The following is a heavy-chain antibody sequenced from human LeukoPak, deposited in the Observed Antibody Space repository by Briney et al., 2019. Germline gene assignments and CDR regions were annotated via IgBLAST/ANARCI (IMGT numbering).Heavy chain of an antibody. Sequence: GESLKISCKGFGYTFNTHWIVWVRQMPGKGLEWMGIIYPGDSDTRYSPSFQGQVTISADKSISTAYLQWSSLKASDTAMYYCARLPYGAFDIWAKGQWSPSLQ. J-gene: IGHJ3*02. CDR1: GYTFNTHW. CDR2: IYPGDSDT. V-gene: IGHV5-51*01. CDR3: ARLPYGAFDI. D-gene: IGHD4-17*01.